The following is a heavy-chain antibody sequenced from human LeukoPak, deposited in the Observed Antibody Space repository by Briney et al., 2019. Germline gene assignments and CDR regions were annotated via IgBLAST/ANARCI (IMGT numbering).Heavy chain of an antibody. CDR2: VYYSGTT. Sequence: SKTLSLTCTVSGGSTSSSHYYWGWIRQPPGKGLEWIGSVYYSGTTYYNPSLKSRVTISVDTSKNQFSLNLSPVTAADTAVYYCARSGQWLVRVFDSWGQGTLVTVSS. CDR1: GGSTSSSHYY. V-gene: IGHV4-39*01. D-gene: IGHD6-19*01. J-gene: IGHJ4*02. CDR3: ARSGQWLVRVFDS.